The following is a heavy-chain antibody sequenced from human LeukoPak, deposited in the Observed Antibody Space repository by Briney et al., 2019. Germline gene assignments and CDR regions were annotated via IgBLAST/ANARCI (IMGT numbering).Heavy chain of an antibody. CDR3: ARFQVDYSNYAFRD. CDR1: GGSISSYY. CDR2: IYTSGST. V-gene: IGHV4-4*07. J-gene: IGHJ4*02. Sequence: SETLSLTCTVSGGSISSYYWSWIRQPAGKGLEWIGRIYTSGSTNYNPSLKSRVTMSVDTSKNQFSLKLSSVTAADTAVYYCARFQVDYSNYAFRDWGQGTLVTVSS. D-gene: IGHD4-11*01.